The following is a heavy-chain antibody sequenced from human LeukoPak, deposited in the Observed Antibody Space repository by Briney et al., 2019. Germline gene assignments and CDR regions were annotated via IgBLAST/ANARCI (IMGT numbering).Heavy chain of an antibody. CDR2: ISSSSSYI. CDR3: ARDPYYGSGSYPSKYGMDV. CDR1: GFTFSSYS. J-gene: IGHJ6*02. V-gene: IGHV3-21*01. Sequence: GGSLRLSCAASGFTFSSYSMNWVRQAPGKWLEWVSSISSSSSYIYYADSVKGRFTISRDNAKNSLYLQMNSLRAEDTAVYYCARDPYYGSGSYPSKYGMDVWGQGTTVTVSS. D-gene: IGHD3-10*01.